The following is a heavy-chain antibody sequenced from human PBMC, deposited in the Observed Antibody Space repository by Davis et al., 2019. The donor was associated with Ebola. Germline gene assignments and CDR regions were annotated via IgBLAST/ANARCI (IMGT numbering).Heavy chain of an antibody. CDR3: ARDLDYHEGGGDFDAFDM. CDR1: GFTFSSYW. CDR2: IKSDGSEK. V-gene: IGHV3-7*01. Sequence: GESLKISCAASGFTFSSYWMTWVRPAPGRGLEWVANIKSDGSEKTYVDSVKGRFTISRDNAKNSLYLQMNSLRVEDTAVYYCARDLDYHEGGGDFDAFDMWGQGTMVTVSS. J-gene: IGHJ3*02. D-gene: IGHD2-21*02.